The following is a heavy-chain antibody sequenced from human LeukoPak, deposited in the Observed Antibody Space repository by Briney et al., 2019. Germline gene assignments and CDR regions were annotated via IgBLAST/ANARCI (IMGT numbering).Heavy chain of an antibody. CDR3: ARSGSGSGSYYNSAYYYYGMDV. Sequence: SETLSLTCTVSGGSISGYYWSWIRQPPGKGLEWIGYMYYSGSTNYNPSLKSRVTISVDMSQNQFSLKLSSVTAADTAVYYRARSGSGSGSYYNSAYYYYGMDVWGQGTTVTVSS. J-gene: IGHJ6*02. CDR1: GGSISGYY. CDR2: MYYSGST. V-gene: IGHV4-59*01. D-gene: IGHD3-10*01.